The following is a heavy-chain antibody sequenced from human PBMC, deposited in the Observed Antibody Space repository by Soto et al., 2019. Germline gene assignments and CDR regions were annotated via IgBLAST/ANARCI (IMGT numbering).Heavy chain of an antibody. D-gene: IGHD3-3*01. CDR2: ISYDGSNK. Sequence: QVQLVESGGGVVQPGRSLRLPCAASGFTFSSYAMHWVRQAPGKGLEWVAVISYDGSNKYYADSVKGRFTISRDNSKNTLYLQMNSLRAEDTSVYYCARDLVYDFWSGYYNDYWGHGTLVTVSS. CDR1: GFTFSSYA. V-gene: IGHV3-30-3*01. J-gene: IGHJ4*01. CDR3: ARDLVYDFWSGYYNDY.